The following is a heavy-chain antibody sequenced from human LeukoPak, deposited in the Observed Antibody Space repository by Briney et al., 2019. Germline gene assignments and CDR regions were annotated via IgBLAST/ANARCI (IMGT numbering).Heavy chain of an antibody. CDR1: GFTFSSDA. V-gene: IGHV3-23*01. J-gene: IGHJ4*02. D-gene: IGHD2-2*01. CDR2: ISGSGGST. Sequence: GGSLRLSCAASGFTFSSDAMSWVRQAPGKGLEWVSAISGSGGSTYYADSVKGRFTISRDNSKNTLYLQMNSLRAEDTAVYYCAKGRYCSSTSCYEAGGDYWGQGTLVTVSS. CDR3: AKGRYCSSTSCYEAGGDY.